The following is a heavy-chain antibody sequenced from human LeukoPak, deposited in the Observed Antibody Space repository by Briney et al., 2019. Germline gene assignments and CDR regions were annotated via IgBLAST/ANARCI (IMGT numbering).Heavy chain of an antibody. Sequence: ASVKVSCKASGYTFTSYGIIWVRQAPGQGLEWMGWISAYNGNTNYAQKLQGRVTMTTDTSTSTAYMELRSLRSDDTAVYYCARDMGYCSGGSCYVFDAFDIWGQGTMVTVSS. CDR3: ARDMGYCSGGSCYVFDAFDI. CDR2: ISAYNGNT. CDR1: GYTFTSYG. J-gene: IGHJ3*02. D-gene: IGHD2-15*01. V-gene: IGHV1-18*01.